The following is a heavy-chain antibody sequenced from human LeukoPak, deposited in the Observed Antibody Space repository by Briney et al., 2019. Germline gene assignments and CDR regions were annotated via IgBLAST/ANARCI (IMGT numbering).Heavy chain of an antibody. CDR1: GGSISSSNW. V-gene: IGHV4-4*02. D-gene: IGHD5-12*01. J-gene: IGHJ4*02. CDR2: IYHSGST. CDR3: ASKGRGYVYTDYFDY. Sequence: SGTLSLTCAVSGGSISSSNWWSWVRPPPGKGLEWIGEIYHSGSTNYNPSLKSRVTISVDKSKNQFSLKLSSVTAADTAVYYCASKGRGYVYTDYFDYWGQGTLVTVSS.